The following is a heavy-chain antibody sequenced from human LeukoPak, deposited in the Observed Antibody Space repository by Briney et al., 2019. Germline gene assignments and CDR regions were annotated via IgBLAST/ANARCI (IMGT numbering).Heavy chain of an antibody. CDR3: ARVGYYGSGNHDAFDI. V-gene: IGHV4-34*01. CDR1: GGSFSSNY. D-gene: IGHD3-10*01. Sequence: PSETLSLTCAVYGGSFSSNYWSWIRRPPGKGLEWIGEINHSGSTNYNPSLKSRLTVSVDTSKNQFSLKLSSVTAADTAVYYCARVGYYGSGNHDAFDIWGQGTMVTVSS. CDR2: INHSGST. J-gene: IGHJ3*02.